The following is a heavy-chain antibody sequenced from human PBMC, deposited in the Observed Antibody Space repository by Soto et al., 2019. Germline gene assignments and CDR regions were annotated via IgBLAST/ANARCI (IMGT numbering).Heavy chain of an antibody. J-gene: IGHJ4*02. CDR1: GFTFSSYA. CDR3: ARDGGGSGWSFDY. Sequence: EVQLLESGGGLVQPGGSLRLSCAASGFTFSSYAMSWVRQAPGKGLEWVSAISGSGGSTYYADSVKGRFTISRDNAKNSLYVQMNSLRAEDTAVYYCARDGGGSGWSFDYWGQGTLVTVSS. V-gene: IGHV3-23*01. CDR2: ISGSGGST. D-gene: IGHD6-19*01.